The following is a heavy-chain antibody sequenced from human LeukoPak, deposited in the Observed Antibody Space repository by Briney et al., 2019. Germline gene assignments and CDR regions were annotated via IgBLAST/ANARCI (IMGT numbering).Heavy chain of an antibody. Sequence: SETLSLTCAVYGGSFSGYFWSWIRQPPGEGLEWIGEINHSGSTNYNPSLKSRVTISVDTSKNQFSLKLSSVTAADKAVYYCARSCRILDIVATIRARLGGNGFDIWGQGTMVTVSS. J-gene: IGHJ3*02. D-gene: IGHD5-12*01. CDR3: ARSCRILDIVATIRARLGGNGFDI. CDR1: GGSFSGYF. V-gene: IGHV4-34*01. CDR2: INHSGST.